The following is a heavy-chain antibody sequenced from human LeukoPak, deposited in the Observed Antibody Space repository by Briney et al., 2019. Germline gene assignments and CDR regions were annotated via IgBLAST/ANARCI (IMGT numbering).Heavy chain of an antibody. V-gene: IGHV3-21*01. D-gene: IGHD2-15*01. CDR2: TGLSSSYI. Sequence: PGGSLRLSCAASGFTFSNYAMMWVRQAPGKGLEWIASTGLSSSYIGYADSVKGRFTISRDNGENSVYLQMNSLRAEDTAVYFYARERSYCSGATCSLDLWGQGTLVTVSS. CDR3: ARERSYCSGATCSLDL. CDR1: GFTFSNYA. J-gene: IGHJ5*02.